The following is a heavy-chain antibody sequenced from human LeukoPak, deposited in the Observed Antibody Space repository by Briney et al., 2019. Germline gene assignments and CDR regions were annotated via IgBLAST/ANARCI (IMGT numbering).Heavy chain of an antibody. CDR1: GGSFSGYY. J-gene: IGHJ5*02. D-gene: IGHD3-22*01. Sequence: SETLSLTCAVYGGSFSGYYWSWIRQPPGKGLEWIGEINHSGSTNYNPSLKSRVTISVDTSKSQFSLQLSSVTAADTAVYYCTRDAEISGYTWYNWFDPWGQGILVTVSS. CDR2: INHSGST. V-gene: IGHV4-34*01. CDR3: TRDAEISGYTWYNWFDP.